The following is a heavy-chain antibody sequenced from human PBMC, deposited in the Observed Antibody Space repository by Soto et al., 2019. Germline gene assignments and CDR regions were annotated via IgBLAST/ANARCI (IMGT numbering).Heavy chain of an antibody. V-gene: IGHV3-30*18. CDR3: AKALGELSPESYDY. CDR1: GFTFSSYA. Sequence: QVQLVESGGGVVQPGRSLRLSCAASGFTFSSYAMHWVRQAQGKGLERVAVISYDGSDKYYADFVKGRFTISRDNSKNTLNLQMNRLRADDTAVYYCAKALGELSPESYDYWGQGTLITVSS. J-gene: IGHJ4*02. CDR2: ISYDGSDK. D-gene: IGHD3-16*02.